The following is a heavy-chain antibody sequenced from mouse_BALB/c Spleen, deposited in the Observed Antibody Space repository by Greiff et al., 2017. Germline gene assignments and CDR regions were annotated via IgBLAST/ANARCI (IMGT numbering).Heavy chain of an antibody. V-gene: IGHV1S135*01. D-gene: IGHD1-1*02. J-gene: IGHJ3*01. Sequence: VQLKESGPELMKPGASVKISCKASGYSFTSYYMHWVKQSHGKSLEWIGYIDPFNGGTSYNQKFKGKATLTVDKSSSTAYMHLSSLTSEDSAVYYCASLWGFAYWGQGTLVTVSA. CDR2: IDPFNGGT. CDR3: ASLWGFAY. CDR1: GYSFTSYY.